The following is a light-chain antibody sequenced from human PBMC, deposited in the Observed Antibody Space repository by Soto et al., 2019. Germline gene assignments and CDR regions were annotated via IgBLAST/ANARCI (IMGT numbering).Light chain of an antibody. CDR1: SSNLAYNS. Sequence: QSVLTQPPSVPAAPGQDVTISCSGSSSNLAYNSLSWYQQLPGTAPKLLIYDDNKRPSGIPARFSGSKSGTSATLGITGLETGDEADYYCGAWDDSLNVYVLGSGTKVTVL. V-gene: IGLV1-51*01. J-gene: IGLJ1*01. CDR3: GAWDDSLNVYV. CDR2: DDN.